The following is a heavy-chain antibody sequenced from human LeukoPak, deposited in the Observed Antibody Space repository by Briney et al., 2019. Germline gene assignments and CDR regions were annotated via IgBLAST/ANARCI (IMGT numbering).Heavy chain of an antibody. CDR1: GFTFSSYS. Sequence: GGSLRLSCAASGFTFSSYSMNWVRQAPGKGLEWISSISSNSRYIYYADSVKGRFTISRDNAKNSLYLQMNSLRAEDTAVYYCARDGAPYCSGGTCYLFYWFDPWGQGTLVTVSS. D-gene: IGHD2-15*01. V-gene: IGHV3-21*01. J-gene: IGHJ5*02. CDR2: ISSNSRYI. CDR3: ARDGAPYCSGGTCYLFYWFDP.